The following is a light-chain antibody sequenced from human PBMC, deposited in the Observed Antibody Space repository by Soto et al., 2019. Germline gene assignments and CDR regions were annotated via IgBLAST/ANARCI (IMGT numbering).Light chain of an antibody. Sequence: QSVLTQPPSASGTPGQRVTISCSGSSSNIGSNYVYRYQQLPGTAPKLLIYSNNQRPSGVPDRFSGSKSGTSASLAISGLRSEDEADYYCAAWDDSLSGFYVFGTGTKLTVL. CDR3: AAWDDSLSGFYV. V-gene: IGLV1-47*02. CDR2: SNN. CDR1: SSNIGSNY. J-gene: IGLJ1*01.